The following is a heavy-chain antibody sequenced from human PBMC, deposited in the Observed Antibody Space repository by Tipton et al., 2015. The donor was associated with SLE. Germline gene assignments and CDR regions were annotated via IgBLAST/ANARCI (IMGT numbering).Heavy chain of an antibody. CDR1: GGSISSGGYY. J-gene: IGHJ3*01. D-gene: IGHD6-13*01. Sequence: TLSLTCTVSGGSISSGGYYWSQIRQHPGKGLEWSGYIYDSGSTYYNPSLESRVIISSDTSKNQLSLQLRSATAADTAFYYCARRTRSASWYGGAFDVWGQGTMVTVSS. V-gene: IGHV4-31*03. CDR3: ARRTRSASWYGGAFDV. CDR2: IYDSGST.